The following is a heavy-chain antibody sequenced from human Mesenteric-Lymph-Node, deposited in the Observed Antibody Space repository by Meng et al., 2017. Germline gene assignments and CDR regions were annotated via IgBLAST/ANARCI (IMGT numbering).Heavy chain of an antibody. D-gene: IGHD6-19*01. J-gene: IGHJ6*02. CDR1: GFTFSSYG. V-gene: IGHV3-33*01. CDR2: IWYDGSNK. CDR3: ARAFQWLALEYYYYGMDV. Sequence: GESLKISCAASGFTFSSYGMHWVRQAPGKGLEWVAVIWYDGSNKYYADSVKGRFTISRDNSKNTLYLQMNSLRAEDTAVYYCARAFQWLALEYYYYGMDVWGQGTTVTVSS.